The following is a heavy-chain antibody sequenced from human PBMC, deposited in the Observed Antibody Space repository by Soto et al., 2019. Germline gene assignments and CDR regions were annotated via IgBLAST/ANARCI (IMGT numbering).Heavy chain of an antibody. J-gene: IGHJ1*01. D-gene: IGHD2-2*02. CDR2: ISPSGDGT. Sequence: ASVKVSCKASGYTFTNYYIHWVRQAPGQGLEWMGVISPSGDGTSYAQNFQGRVTVTRDTSTTIVYMDLNSLRSEDTAVYFCAREVPDTGYFQHWGQGTLVTVSS. V-gene: IGHV1-46*01. CDR3: AREVPDTGYFQH. CDR1: GYTFTNYY.